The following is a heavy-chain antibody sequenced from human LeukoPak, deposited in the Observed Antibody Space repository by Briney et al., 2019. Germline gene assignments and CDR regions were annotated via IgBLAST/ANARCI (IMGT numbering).Heavy chain of an antibody. CDR3: ARVDYSNYRGVYYYYYMDV. Sequence: SETLSLTCTVSGGSISSYYWSWIRQPPGKGLEWIGYIYYSGSTNYNPSLKSRVTISVDTSKNQFSLKLSSVSAADTAVYHCARVDYSNYRGVYYYYYMDVWGKGTTVTVSS. CDR1: GGSISSYY. J-gene: IGHJ6*03. CDR2: IYYSGST. V-gene: IGHV4-59*08. D-gene: IGHD6-13*01.